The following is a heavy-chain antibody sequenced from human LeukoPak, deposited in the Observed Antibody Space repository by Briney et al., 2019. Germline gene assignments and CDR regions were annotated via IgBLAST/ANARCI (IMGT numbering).Heavy chain of an antibody. V-gene: IGHV1-18*01. J-gene: IGHJ5*02. Sequence: ASVKVSCKASGYTSTSYGISWVRQAPGQGLEWMGWISAYNGNTNYAQKLQGRVTMTTDTSTSTAYMELRSLRSDDTAVYYCARAVIVVVPTATWFDPWGQGTLVTVSS. D-gene: IGHD2-2*01. CDR2: ISAYNGNT. CDR1: GYTSTSYG. CDR3: ARAVIVVVPTATWFDP.